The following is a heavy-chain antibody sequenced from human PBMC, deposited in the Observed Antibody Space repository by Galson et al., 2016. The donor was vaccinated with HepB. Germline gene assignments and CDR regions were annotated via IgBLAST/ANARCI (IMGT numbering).Heavy chain of an antibody. Sequence: SVKVSCKAPGYTFNIYVINWVRQAPGQGLEWMGSIRPYNGNTNYAQKFQGRVIMTTDTSTSTVYMEVRSLRSDDTAVYYCARVTAVAGSSFFDFWGQGTLVTVSS. V-gene: IGHV1-18*01. D-gene: IGHD6-19*01. J-gene: IGHJ4*02. CDR2: IRPYNGNT. CDR1: GYTFNIYV. CDR3: ARVTAVAGSSFFDF.